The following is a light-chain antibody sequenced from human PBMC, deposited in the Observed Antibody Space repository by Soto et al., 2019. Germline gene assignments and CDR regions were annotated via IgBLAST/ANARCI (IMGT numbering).Light chain of an antibody. J-gene: IGKJ3*01. V-gene: IGKV1-5*03. Sequence: DIQVTQSPSTLSASVGDSVTITCRASQSISSWLAWYQRKPGKAPKLLIYKASSFESGVPSRFSGSGSGTEFTLTISSLQPDDFATYYCQQYNSYSFTFGPGTKVD. CDR3: QQYNSYSFT. CDR1: QSISSW. CDR2: KAS.